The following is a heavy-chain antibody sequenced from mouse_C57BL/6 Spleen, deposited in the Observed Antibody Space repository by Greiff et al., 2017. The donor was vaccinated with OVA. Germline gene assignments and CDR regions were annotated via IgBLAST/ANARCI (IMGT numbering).Heavy chain of an antibody. D-gene: IGHD1-1*01. CDR2: ISYDGSN. V-gene: IGHV3-6*01. CDR3: ASEWSTGYYFDY. Sequence: EVKLMESGPGLVKPSQSLSLTCSVTGYSITSGYYWNWIRQFPGNKLEWMGYISYDGSNNYNPSLKNRISITRDTSKNQFFLKLNSVTTEDTATYYCASEWSTGYYFDYWGQGTTLTVSS. J-gene: IGHJ2*01. CDR1: GYSITSGYY.